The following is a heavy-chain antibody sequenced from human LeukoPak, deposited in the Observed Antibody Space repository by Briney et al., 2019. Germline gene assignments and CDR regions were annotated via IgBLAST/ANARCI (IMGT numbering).Heavy chain of an antibody. CDR2: ISGSGDDT. CDR3: TKGWNEY. J-gene: IGHJ1*01. D-gene: IGHD1-1*01. CDR1: GITFSRYV. V-gene: IGHV3-23*01. Sequence: PGGSLRLSCAASGITFSRYVMSWVRQAPGKGLEWVSIISGSGDDTNYADSVKGRFTISRDNSKNTLYLQMNSLRAEDTAVYYCTKGWNEYWGQGTLVTVSS.